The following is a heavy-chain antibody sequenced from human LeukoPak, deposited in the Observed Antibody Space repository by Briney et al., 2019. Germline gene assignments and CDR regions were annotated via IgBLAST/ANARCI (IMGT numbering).Heavy chain of an antibody. Sequence: GESLRLSCAASGFTFSGYWMSWVRQAQGQGQGRVANIKQDGSGKNYEDPVKGRFTISRDNAKNSLYLQMNSLRAEDTAVYYCARDRGGIVVVPAATHFDYWGQGALVTVSS. D-gene: IGHD2-2*01. CDR2: IKQDGSGK. CDR3: ARDRGGIVVVPAATHFDY. J-gene: IGHJ4*02. CDR1: GFTFSGYW. V-gene: IGHV3-7*01.